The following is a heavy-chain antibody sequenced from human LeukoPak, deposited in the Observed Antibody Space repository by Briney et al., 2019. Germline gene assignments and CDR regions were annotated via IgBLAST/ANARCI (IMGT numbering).Heavy chain of an antibody. CDR1: GFTFSSYS. CDR3: AKDKGSGWYYYFDY. CDR2: ISSSSSYI. D-gene: IGHD6-19*01. Sequence: GESLRLSCAASGFTFSSYSMNWVRQAPGKGLEWVSSISSSSSYIYYADSVKGRFTISRDNAKNSLYLQMNSLRAEDTALYYCAKDKGSGWYYYFDYWGQGTLVTVSS. J-gene: IGHJ4*02. V-gene: IGHV3-21*04.